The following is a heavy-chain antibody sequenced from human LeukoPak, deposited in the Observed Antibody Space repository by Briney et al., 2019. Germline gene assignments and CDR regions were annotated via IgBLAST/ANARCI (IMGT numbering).Heavy chain of an antibody. D-gene: IGHD1-26*01. Sequence: SETLSLTCTVSGASFSSSPYYWGWIRQPPGEGLEWIGSVSFSGGTYYNPSLKSRVTISLDTSKNQFSLKLASVTAADTAVYYCARGSKAIYYTLDYWGQGTLVTVSS. CDR3: ARGSKAIYYTLDY. V-gene: IGHV4-39*07. CDR1: GASFSSSPYY. CDR2: VSFSGGT. J-gene: IGHJ4*02.